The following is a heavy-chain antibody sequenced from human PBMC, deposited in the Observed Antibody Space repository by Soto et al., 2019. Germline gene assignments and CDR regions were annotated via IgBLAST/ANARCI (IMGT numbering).Heavy chain of an antibody. Sequence: GGSLRLSCAAAGFDFEDFAMHSVRQAPGKGLEWVSLINSDGTDSYYMDSVRGRFTISRDNGKNSLYLQMDRLRPEDTAFYFCAKALYYYDSSPLDHWGQGTLVTVSS. CDR1: GFDFEDFA. J-gene: IGHJ4*02. CDR3: AKALYYYDSSPLDH. CDR2: INSDGTDS. D-gene: IGHD3-22*01. V-gene: IGHV3-43D*04.